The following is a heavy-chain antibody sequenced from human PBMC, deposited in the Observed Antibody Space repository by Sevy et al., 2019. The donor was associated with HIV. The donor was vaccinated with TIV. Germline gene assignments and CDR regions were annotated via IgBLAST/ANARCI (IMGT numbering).Heavy chain of an antibody. D-gene: IGHD2-2*01. V-gene: IGHV3-43D*04. CDR2: ISWDGGSA. CDR1: GFTFDDYA. CDR3: AKAGYCTSTSCFGSHIPDFYMDA. J-gene: IGHJ6*03. Sequence: GGSLRLSCAASGFTFDDYAMNWVRQFPGKGLEWVSLISWDGGSAHYADSVKGRFTMSRDNSKNSLYLQMNSLRPEDTALYYCAKAGYCTSTSCFGSHIPDFYMDAWGNGTTVTVS.